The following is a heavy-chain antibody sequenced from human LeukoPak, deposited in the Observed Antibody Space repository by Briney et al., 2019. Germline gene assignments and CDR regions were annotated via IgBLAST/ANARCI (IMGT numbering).Heavy chain of an antibody. CDR2: ITSSSSYK. J-gene: IGHJ6*03. D-gene: IGHD1-26*01. V-gene: IGHV3-21*01. CDR3: ARDPYSGAYYEGYYYYYMDV. Sequence: GGSLRLSCAASGFTFSSYSMNWVRQAPGKGLEWISSITSSSSYKFYADSVKGRFTISRDNAKNSLYLQMNSLRAEDTAVYYCARDPYSGAYYEGYYYYYMDVWGKGTTVTVSS. CDR1: GFTFSSYS.